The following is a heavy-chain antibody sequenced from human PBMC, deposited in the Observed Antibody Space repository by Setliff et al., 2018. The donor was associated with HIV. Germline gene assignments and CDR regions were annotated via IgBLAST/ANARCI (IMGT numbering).Heavy chain of an antibody. CDR1: GGSFSNYY. J-gene: IGHJ4*02. CDR2: INQNGRT. CDR3: AREKSITSAWYGGYYFDY. Sequence: SETLSLTCALYGGSFSNYYWSWIRHTPGRGLEWIAEINQNGRTNYNPALKSRVLVSLDTSKNQCSLHLVSVTAADTAVYFCAREKSITSAWYGGYYFDYWGQGTTVTVSS. D-gene: IGHD3-3*01. V-gene: IGHV4-34*01.